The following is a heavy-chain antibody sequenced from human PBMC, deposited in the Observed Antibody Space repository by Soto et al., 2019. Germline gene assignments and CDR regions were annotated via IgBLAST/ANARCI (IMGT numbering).Heavy chain of an antibody. V-gene: IGHV4-39*01. J-gene: IGHJ4*02. CDR3: ARHYNTGAFFDY. CDR1: GASVSSSHY. CDR2: VSYSGSP. D-gene: IGHD1-20*01. Sequence: QLQLQESGPGLVKSSETLSLTCSVSGASVSSSHYWGWIRQPPGKGLVWIGSVSYSGSPYYSPSFKSRITISVDTSNNQFSLRVRSVTATDTAVYFCARHYNTGAFFDYWGQGKLVTVSS.